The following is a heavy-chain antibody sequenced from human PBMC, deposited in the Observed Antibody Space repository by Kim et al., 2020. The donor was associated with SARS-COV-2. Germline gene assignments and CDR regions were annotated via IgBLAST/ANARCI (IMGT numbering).Heavy chain of an antibody. D-gene: IGHD3-22*01. CDR3: ARQWAGYDSSGYDTAFDI. CDR2: IYYSGST. CDR1: GGSISSYY. Sequence: SETLSLTCTVSGGSISSYYWSWIRQPPGKGLEWIGYIYYSGSTNYNPSLKSRVTISVDTSKNQFSLKLSSVTAADTAVYYCARQWAGYDSSGYDTAFDIWGQGTMVTVSS. V-gene: IGHV4-59*08. J-gene: IGHJ3*02.